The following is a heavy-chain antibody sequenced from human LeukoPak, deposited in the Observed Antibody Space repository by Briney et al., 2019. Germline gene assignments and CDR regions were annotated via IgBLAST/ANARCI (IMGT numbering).Heavy chain of an antibody. CDR1: GFTFSSYG. Sequence: GGSLRLSCAASGFTFSSYGMHWVRQAPGKGLEWVAVISYDGSNKYYADSVKGRFTISRDNSKNTLYLQMNSLRAEDTAVYYCAKESGELLYTLYYFDYWGQGTLVTVSS. J-gene: IGHJ4*02. D-gene: IGHD3-10*01. CDR2: ISYDGSNK. V-gene: IGHV3-30*18. CDR3: AKESGELLYTLYYFDY.